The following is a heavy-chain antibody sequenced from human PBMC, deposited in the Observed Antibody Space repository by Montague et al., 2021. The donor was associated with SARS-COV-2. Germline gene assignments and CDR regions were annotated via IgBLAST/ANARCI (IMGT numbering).Heavy chain of an antibody. Sequence: PALVKPTQTPTLTCTFSGFSLSTSGMCVNWIRQPPGKALEWLALIDWDDDKYYSTSLKTRLTISKGTSKNQVVLTMTNMDPVDTATYYCARMDILTGYYAYGMDVWGQGTTVTVSS. D-gene: IGHD3-9*01. J-gene: IGHJ6*02. CDR3: ARMDILTGYYAYGMDV. V-gene: IGHV2-70*01. CDR2: IDWDDDK. CDR1: GFSLSTSGMC.